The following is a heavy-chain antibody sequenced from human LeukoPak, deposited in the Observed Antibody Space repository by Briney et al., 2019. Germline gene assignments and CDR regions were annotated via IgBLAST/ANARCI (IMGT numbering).Heavy chain of an antibody. J-gene: IGHJ4*02. CDR3: AREEEEMATIDY. CDR2: IYYSGST. CDR1: GGSVSSGSYY. Sequence: SETLSLTCSVSGGSVSSGSYYWSWIRQPPGKGLEWIGYIYYSGSTNYNPSLKSRVTISVDTSKNQFSLKLSSVTATDTAVYYCAREEEEMATIDYWGQGTLVTVSS. V-gene: IGHV4-61*01. D-gene: IGHD5-24*01.